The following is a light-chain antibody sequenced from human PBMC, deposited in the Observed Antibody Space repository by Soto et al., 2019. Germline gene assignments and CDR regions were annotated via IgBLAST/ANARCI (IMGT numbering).Light chain of an antibody. CDR3: QQYYTSPPT. CDR1: QSVLYSSNNKNY. V-gene: IGKV4-1*01. J-gene: IGKJ1*01. Sequence: DIVMTQSPDSLAVSLGERATINCKSSQSVLYSSNNKNYLAWYQQKPGQPPKLLIYWASTREYGVPDRFSGSGSGTDFTLTISSLQAEDVAVYYCQQYYTSPPTFVQGTKVEIK. CDR2: WAS.